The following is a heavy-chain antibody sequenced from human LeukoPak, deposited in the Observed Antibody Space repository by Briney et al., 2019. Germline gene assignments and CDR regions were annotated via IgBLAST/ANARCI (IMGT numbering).Heavy chain of an antibody. CDR1: GFTFSNYN. CDR2: ISRSSTYI. D-gene: IGHD3-22*01. V-gene: IGHV3-21*01. CDR3: ARGLYYYDSNGRTPYDY. Sequence: GGSLRLSCAGSGFTFSNYNMNWFRQAPGKGLELVSSISRSSTYIYYADSVKGRFTISRDNAKNSVHLQMNSLRVEDTAVYCCARGLYYYDSNGRTPYDYWGQGTLVTVSS. J-gene: IGHJ4*02.